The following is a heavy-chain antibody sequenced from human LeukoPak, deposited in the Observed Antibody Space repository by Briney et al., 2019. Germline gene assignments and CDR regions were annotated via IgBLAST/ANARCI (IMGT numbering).Heavy chain of an antibody. Sequence: ASVKVSCKASGYTFTNYGITWVRQAPGQGLEWMGIINPSGGSTSYAQKFQGRVTMTRDTSTSTVYMELSSLRSEDTAVYYCARESGYSYGYFDYWGQGTLVTVSS. D-gene: IGHD5-18*01. CDR2: INPSGGST. V-gene: IGHV1-46*01. CDR3: ARESGYSYGYFDY. CDR1: GYTFTNYG. J-gene: IGHJ4*02.